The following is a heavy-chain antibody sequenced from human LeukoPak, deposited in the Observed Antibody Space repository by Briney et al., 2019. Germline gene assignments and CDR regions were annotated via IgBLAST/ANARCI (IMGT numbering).Heavy chain of an antibody. CDR1: GGSFSGYY. V-gene: IGHV4-34*01. CDR2: INHSGST. CDR3: ARVRYCSSTSCYRYYFDY. Sequence: PSETLSLTCAVYGGSFSGYYWSWIRQPPGKGLEWIGEINHSGSTNYNPSLKSRVTISVDTSKNQFSLKLSSATAADTAVYYCARVRYCSSTSCYRYYFDYWGQGTLVTVSS. D-gene: IGHD2-2*02. J-gene: IGHJ4*02.